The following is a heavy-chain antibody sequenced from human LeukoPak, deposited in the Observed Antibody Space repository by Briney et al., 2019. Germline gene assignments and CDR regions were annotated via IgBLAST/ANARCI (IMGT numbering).Heavy chain of an antibody. CDR1: GFTFSSYG. Sequence: GRSLRISCAAAGFTFSSYGMHRVRQAPGKGLEWVPVISYDGSNKYYADSVKGRFTISRDNSKNTLYLQMNSLRAEDTVVYYCAKRSCGGDCYSAHIDYWGQGTLVTVSS. CDR3: AKRSCGGDCYSAHIDY. V-gene: IGHV3-30*18. D-gene: IGHD2-21*02. CDR2: ISYDGSNK. J-gene: IGHJ4*02.